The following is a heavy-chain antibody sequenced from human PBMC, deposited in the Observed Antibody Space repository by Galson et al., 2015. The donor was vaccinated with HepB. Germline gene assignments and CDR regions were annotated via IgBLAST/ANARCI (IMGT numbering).Heavy chain of an antibody. V-gene: IGHV3-9*01. J-gene: IGHJ3*02. CDR3: AKVASSWYSGAFDI. CDR1: GFTFDDYA. CDR2: ISWNSGYI. D-gene: IGHD6-13*01. Sequence: SLRLSCAASGFTFDDYAMHWVRQAPGKGLEWVSGISWNSGYIGYADSVKGRFTISRDNAKNSLDLQMNSLRAEDTALYYCAKVASSWYSGAFDIWGQGTKVTVPS.